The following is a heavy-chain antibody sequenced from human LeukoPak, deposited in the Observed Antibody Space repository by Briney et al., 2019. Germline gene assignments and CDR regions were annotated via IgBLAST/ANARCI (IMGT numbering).Heavy chain of an antibody. J-gene: IGHJ4*02. CDR1: GFTFSSYA. D-gene: IGHD4-17*01. CDR2: ISGSGGST. Sequence: GGSLRLSCAASGFTFSSYAMSWVRQAPGKGLEWVSAISGSGGSTYYADSVKSRFTISRDNSKNTLYQQMNSLRAEDTAVYYCAKDVAVGDYEGGDYWGQGTLVTVSS. CDR3: AKDVAVGDYEGGDY. V-gene: IGHV3-23*01.